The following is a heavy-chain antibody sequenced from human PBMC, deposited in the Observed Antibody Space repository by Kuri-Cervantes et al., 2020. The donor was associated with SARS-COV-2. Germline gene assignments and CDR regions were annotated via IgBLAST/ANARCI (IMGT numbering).Heavy chain of an antibody. CDR2: IYYSGST. D-gene: IGHD3-22*01. CDR1: GYSISSGYY. Sequence: SETLSLTCTVSGYSISSGYYWGWIRQPPGQGLEWLGYIYYSGSTKYNPSLESRVTISLDTSRNQFSLKLSSVTAADSAVYYCARSGYYSRGVTHYYMDVWDKGTTVTVSS. V-gene: IGHV4-61*05. J-gene: IGHJ6*03. CDR3: ARSGYYSRGVTHYYMDV.